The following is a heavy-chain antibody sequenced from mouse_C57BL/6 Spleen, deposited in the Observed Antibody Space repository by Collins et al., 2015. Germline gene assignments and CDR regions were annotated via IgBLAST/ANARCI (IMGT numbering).Heavy chain of an antibody. CDR2: IYPGDGDT. CDR1: GYTFTSYW. Sequence: QVQLQQSGAELARPGASVKLSCKASGYTFTSYWMQWVKQRPGQGLEWIGAIYPGDGDTRYTQKFKGKATLTADKSSSTAYMQLSSLASEDSAVYYCAREGGYGPYFDYWGQGTTLTVSS. V-gene: IGHV1-87*01. J-gene: IGHJ2*01. D-gene: IGHD1-1*02. CDR3: AREGGYGPYFDY.